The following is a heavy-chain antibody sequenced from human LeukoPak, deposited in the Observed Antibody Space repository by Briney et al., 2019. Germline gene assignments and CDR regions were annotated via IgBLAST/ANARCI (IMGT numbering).Heavy chain of an antibody. CDR3: ARKGLWDY. CDR2: IKQDGSVK. V-gene: IGHV3-7*01. Sequence: PGGSLRLSCAASGFTFSDYWMSWVRQAPGKGLEWLANIKQDGSVKYYVDTAKGRFTISRDNAENSLYLQMSSLRVEDTAVYYCARKGLWDYWGQGTLVTVSS. J-gene: IGHJ4*02. D-gene: IGHD4/OR15-4a*01. CDR1: GFTFSDYW.